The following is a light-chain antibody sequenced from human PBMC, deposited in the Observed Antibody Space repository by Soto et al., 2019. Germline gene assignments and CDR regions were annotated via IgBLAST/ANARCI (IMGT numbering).Light chain of an antibody. V-gene: IGKV3-11*01. CDR1: QSVSSY. J-gene: IGKJ1*01. CDR3: QQQSNWPPIWA. CDR2: DAS. Sequence: EIVLTQSPATLSLSPGERATLSCRASQSVSSYLAWYQQKPGQAPRLLIYDASNRATGIPARFSGSGSGTDFTLTIISLEPEDFAVYYCQQQSNWPPIWAFGQGTKVEIK.